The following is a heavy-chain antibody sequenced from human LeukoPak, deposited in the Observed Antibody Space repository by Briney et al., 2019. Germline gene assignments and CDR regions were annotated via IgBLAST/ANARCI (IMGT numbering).Heavy chain of an antibody. CDR1: GGTFSSYA. J-gene: IGHJ4*02. Sequence: GASVKVSCKASGGTFSSYAISWVRQAPGQGLEWMGGIIPIFGTANYVQKFQGRVTITADESTSTAYMELSSLRSEDTAVYYCAKEELGIRLDYWGQGTLVTVSS. CDR3: AKEELGIRLDY. V-gene: IGHV1-69*13. CDR2: IIPIFGTA. D-gene: IGHD7-27*01.